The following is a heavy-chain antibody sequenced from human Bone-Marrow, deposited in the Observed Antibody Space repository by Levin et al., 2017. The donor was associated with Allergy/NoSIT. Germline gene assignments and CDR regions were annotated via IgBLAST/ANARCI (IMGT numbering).Heavy chain of an antibody. Sequence: SETLSLTCSLSGGSISTGGFHWSWVRQRPGKGLEWIGYIYYSGNTYYNPSLQSRLSISIDTSKNQFSLRLTSVTAADTAVYYCAREDGYVFDYWGQGTLVTVAS. CDR2: IYYSGNT. V-gene: IGHV4-31*03. D-gene: IGHD5-24*01. CDR3: AREDGYVFDY. CDR1: GGSISTGGFH. J-gene: IGHJ4*02.